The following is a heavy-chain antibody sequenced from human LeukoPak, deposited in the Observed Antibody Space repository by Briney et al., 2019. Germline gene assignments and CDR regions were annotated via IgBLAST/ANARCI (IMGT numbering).Heavy chain of an antibody. J-gene: IGHJ2*01. D-gene: IGHD6-19*01. CDR3: ARGGSSGWPGSTYWYFGL. CDR2: ISGSGGST. Sequence: GGSLRLSCAASGFSFRDAGMSWVRQAPGKGLEWVSAISGSGGSTYYADSVKGRFTISRDNSKNTLYLQMNSLRAEDTAVYYCARGGSSGWPGSTYWYFGLWGRGTLVTVSS. CDR1: GFSFRDAG. V-gene: IGHV3-23*01.